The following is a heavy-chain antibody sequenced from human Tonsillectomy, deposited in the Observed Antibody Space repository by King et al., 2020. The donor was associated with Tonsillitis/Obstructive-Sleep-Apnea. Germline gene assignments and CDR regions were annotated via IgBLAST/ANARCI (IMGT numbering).Heavy chain of an antibody. CDR1: GYTFTSYG. V-gene: IGHV1-18*01. Sequence: VQLVESGAEVKKPGASVKVSCKASGYTFTSYGISWVRQAPGQGLEWMGWINTYNGYTNYAQKLQGRVTMTTDTSTSTTYMELRSLRSDDTAVYYCARNKKYAWFDPGGKGTLVTVSS. CDR2: INTYNGYT. CDR3: ARNKKYAWFDP. J-gene: IGHJ5*02. D-gene: IGHD2-8*01.